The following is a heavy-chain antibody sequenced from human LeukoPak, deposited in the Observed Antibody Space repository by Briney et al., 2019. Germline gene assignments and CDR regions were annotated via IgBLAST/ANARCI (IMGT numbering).Heavy chain of an antibody. CDR2: IYYSGST. Sequence: SETLSLTCTVSGGSISSSSYYWGWIRQPPGKGLEWIGSIYYSGSTYYNPSLKSRVTISVDTSKNQFSLKLSSVTAADTAVYYCATRSSSSGGYYYGMDVWGQGTTVTVSS. J-gene: IGHJ6*02. V-gene: IGHV4-39*01. D-gene: IGHD6-6*01. CDR3: ATRSSSSGGYYYGMDV. CDR1: GGSISSSSYY.